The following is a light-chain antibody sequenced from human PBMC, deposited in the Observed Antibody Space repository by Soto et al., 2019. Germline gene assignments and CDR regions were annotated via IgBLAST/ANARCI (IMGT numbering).Light chain of an antibody. CDR3: QQDSSWTLT. CDR1: QDIRSS. CDR2: GAS. J-gene: IGKJ4*01. Sequence: EIVMTQSPATLSVSPGERVTLSCRASQDIRSSLAWYQQKPGQAPRLLIYGASIRATGVPATFSGSGSGTEFALSISSLQSEHLGVYYCQQDSSWTLTFGGGTKVDIK. V-gene: IGKV3-15*01.